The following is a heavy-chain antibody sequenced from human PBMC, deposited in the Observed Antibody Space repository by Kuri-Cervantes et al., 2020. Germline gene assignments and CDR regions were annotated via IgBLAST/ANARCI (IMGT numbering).Heavy chain of an antibody. D-gene: IGHD4-11*01. CDR1: GFTFSSYA. CDR2: ISYDGSNK. J-gene: IGHJ6*02. Sequence: GESLKISCAASGFTFSSYAMHWVRQAPGKGLEWVAAISYDGSNKYYADSVKGRFTISRDNSKNTLYLQMNSLRAEDTAVYYCARDKRTTQRADYYYGMDVWGQGTTVTVSS. CDR3: ARDKRTTQRADYYYGMDV. V-gene: IGHV3-30-3*01.